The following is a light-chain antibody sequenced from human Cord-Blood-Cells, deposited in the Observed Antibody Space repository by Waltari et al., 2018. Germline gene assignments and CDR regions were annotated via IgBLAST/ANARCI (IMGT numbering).Light chain of an antibody. CDR1: SSDVGGYNY. Sequence: QSALTQPASVSGSPGQSITISCTGTSSDVGGYNYVSWYQQHPGKAPKLMIYDVSKRPSGVSNRFSGSKSGNTASLAISGLQSEDEADYYCAAWDDSLNGHVVFGGGTKLTVL. J-gene: IGLJ2*01. V-gene: IGLV2-14*01. CDR3: AAWDDSLNGHVV. CDR2: DVS.